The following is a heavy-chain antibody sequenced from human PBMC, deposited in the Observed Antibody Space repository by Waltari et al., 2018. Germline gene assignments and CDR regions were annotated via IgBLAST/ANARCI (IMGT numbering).Heavy chain of an antibody. Sequence: EVQLVESGGGLAQPGGSLKLSCAASGFTFRAFAIPWARQVSGKGLEWIGHIRSGANYYATKYAASVAGRFTIFRDDSKNTAYLQMTSLKSDDTAIYYCIRHVEWDHSFWGQGTPVTVSA. CDR2: IRSGANYYAT. J-gene: IGHJ1*01. CDR1: GFTFRAFA. V-gene: IGHV3-73*01. D-gene: IGHD3-3*01. CDR3: IRHVEWDHSF.